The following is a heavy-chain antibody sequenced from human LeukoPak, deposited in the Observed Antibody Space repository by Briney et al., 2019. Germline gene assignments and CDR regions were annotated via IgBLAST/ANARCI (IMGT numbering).Heavy chain of an antibody. V-gene: IGHV3-64*01. Sequence: GGSLRLSCAASGFTFSHYSMHWVRQAPGKGLEYVSAINSNGDDTYYVNSVKGRFTVSRDNSKNTLYLQMGSLRGEDMAVYYCARDPGRSPDYWGQGTLVTVSS. CDR2: INSNGDDT. CDR3: ARDPGRSPDY. CDR1: GFTFSHYS. D-gene: IGHD1-26*01. J-gene: IGHJ4*02.